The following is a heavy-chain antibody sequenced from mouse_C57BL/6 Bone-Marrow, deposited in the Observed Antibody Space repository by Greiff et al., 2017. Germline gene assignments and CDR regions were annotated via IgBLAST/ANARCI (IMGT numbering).Heavy chain of an antibody. D-gene: IGHD3-2*02. CDR2: IDPETGGT. CDR1: GYTFTDYE. Sequence: QVQLQQSGAELVRPGASVTLSCKASGYTFTDYEMHWVKQTPVHGLEWIGAIDPETGGTAYNQKFKGKAILTADKSSSTAYMELRSLTSEDSAVYYCTSEAQATSFAYWGQGTLVTVSA. J-gene: IGHJ3*01. CDR3: TSEAQATSFAY. V-gene: IGHV1-15*01.